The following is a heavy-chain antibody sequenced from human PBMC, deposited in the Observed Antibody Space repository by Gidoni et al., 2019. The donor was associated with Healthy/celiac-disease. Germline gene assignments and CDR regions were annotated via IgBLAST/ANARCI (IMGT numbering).Heavy chain of an antibody. D-gene: IGHD6-19*01. V-gene: IGHV4-34*01. CDR3: ARKRKQWPVDY. CDR2: INHSGST. CDR1: GGSFSGYY. J-gene: IGHJ4*02. Sequence: QVQLQQWGAGPVKPSETLSRPSTVYGGSFSGYYWRWKRQPPGKGLECIGEINHSGSTNYNPSLKSRVTISVDTYKNQFSLKLSSVTAADTAVYYCARKRKQWPVDYWGQGTLVTVSS.